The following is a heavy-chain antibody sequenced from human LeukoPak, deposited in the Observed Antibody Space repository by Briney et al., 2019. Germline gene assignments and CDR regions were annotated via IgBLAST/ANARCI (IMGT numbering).Heavy chain of an antibody. CDR3: ARDGEYYDSSGSYFDY. CDR1: GYTFTTYY. D-gene: IGHD3-22*01. J-gene: IGHJ4*02. Sequence: ASVKVSCKASGYTFTTYYMHWVRQAPGRGLEWMGILNPSSGSTSYAQRFQGRVTMTRDTSTSTFYMELRSLKSEDTAVYYCARDGEYYDSSGSYFDYWGQGTAVTVSS. V-gene: IGHV1-46*01. CDR2: LNPSSGST.